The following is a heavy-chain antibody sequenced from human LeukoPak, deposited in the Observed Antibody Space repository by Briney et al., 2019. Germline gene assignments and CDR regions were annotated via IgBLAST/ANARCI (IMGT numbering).Heavy chain of an antibody. D-gene: IGHD1-14*01. CDR3: AREVMDNLRFDY. Sequence: ASVKVSCKASGYTFTSYYMHWVRQAPGQGLEWMGIINPSGGDTSYAQKFQGRLTMTRDTSTTTVYMELTSLRSEDTAVYYCAREVMDNLRFDYWGQGTLVTVSS. CDR2: INPSGGDT. V-gene: IGHV1-46*01. J-gene: IGHJ4*02. CDR1: GYTFTSYY.